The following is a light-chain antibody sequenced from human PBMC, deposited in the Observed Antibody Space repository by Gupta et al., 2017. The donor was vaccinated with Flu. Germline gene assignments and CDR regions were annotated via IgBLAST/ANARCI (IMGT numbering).Light chain of an antibody. CDR2: GAS. Sequence: EIVLTQSPATLSVSPGERATLSCRASQSVSSNLAWYQQKPGQAPRLLIYGASTRATGIPDRFRGSGSGTEFTLTISRLKSEDFAVYYCQQYTNGPRNRFGQGTKLEIK. V-gene: IGKV3-15*01. CDR1: QSVSSN. CDR3: QQYTNGPRNR. J-gene: IGKJ2*03.